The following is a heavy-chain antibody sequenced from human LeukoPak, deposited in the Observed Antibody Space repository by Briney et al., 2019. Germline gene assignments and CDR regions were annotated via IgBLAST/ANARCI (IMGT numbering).Heavy chain of an antibody. CDR2: IKEDGSEK. V-gene: IGHV3-7*01. CDR3: ARDFGSTTWSGFDS. D-gene: IGHD3-3*01. Sequence: GGSLRLSCAASGLTFSSYWMSWVRQAPGKGLEWVANIKEDGSEKYYVDSVKGRFTISRDNAKNSLYLQMNSLRAEDTAVYYCARDFGSTTWSGFDSWGQGTLVTVSS. CDR1: GLTFSSYW. J-gene: IGHJ4*02.